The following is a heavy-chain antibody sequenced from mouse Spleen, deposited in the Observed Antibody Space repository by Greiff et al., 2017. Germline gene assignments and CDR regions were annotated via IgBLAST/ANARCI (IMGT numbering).Heavy chain of an antibody. CDR2: IYPGSGST. J-gene: IGHJ4*01. Sequence: QVQLQQPGAELVKPGASVKMSCKASGYTFTSYWITWVKQRPGQGLEWIGDIYPGSGSTNYNEKFKSKATLTVDTSSSTAYMQLSSLTSEDSAVYYCARNGYYVHYAMDYWGQGTSVTVSS. CDR3: ARNGYYVHYAMDY. CDR1: GYTFTSYW. V-gene: IGHV1-55*01. D-gene: IGHD2-3*01.